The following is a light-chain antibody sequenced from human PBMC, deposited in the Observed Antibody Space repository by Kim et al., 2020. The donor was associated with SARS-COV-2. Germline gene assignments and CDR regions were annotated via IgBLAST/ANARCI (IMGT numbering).Light chain of an antibody. V-gene: IGKV3-20*01. CDR2: GAS. J-gene: IGKJ1*01. CDR1: QSVSSSY. CDR3: QQYGSFRWT. Sequence: SPGERATLSCRASQSVSSSYLAWYQQKPGQAPRLLIYGASSRATGIPDRFSGSGSGTDFTLTISRLEPEDFAVYYCQQYGSFRWTFGQGTKVDIK.